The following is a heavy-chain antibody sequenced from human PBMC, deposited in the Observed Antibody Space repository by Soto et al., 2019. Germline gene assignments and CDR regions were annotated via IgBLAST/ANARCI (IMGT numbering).Heavy chain of an antibody. CDR2: INTGGDT. Sequence: EVQLVESGGGLVQPGGSLRLSCAASGFTVSDNYMSWVRQAPGKGLEWVSLINTGGDTYYADSVKGRFAISRDNSKNTLYLQINSLRADDTAVYYCARDGNYYFDYGGQGTLVTVSS. V-gene: IGHV3-66*01. CDR3: ARDGNYYFDY. D-gene: IGHD1-7*01. CDR1: GFTVSDNY. J-gene: IGHJ4*02.